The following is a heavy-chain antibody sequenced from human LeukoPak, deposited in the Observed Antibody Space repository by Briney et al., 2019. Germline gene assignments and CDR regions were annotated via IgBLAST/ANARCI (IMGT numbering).Heavy chain of an antibody. CDR2: IYSSGIT. CDR3: ARDTITRGLDY. V-gene: IGHV4-4*07. CDR1: GGSISSYF. D-gene: IGHD3-10*01. Sequence: SETLSLTCTVSGGSISSYFWSWIRQPAGKGLEWIGRIYSSGITNYNPSLKSRVTMSVDTSENQFSLKLSSVTAADTAVYFCARDTITRGLDYWGQGTLVTVSS. J-gene: IGHJ4*02.